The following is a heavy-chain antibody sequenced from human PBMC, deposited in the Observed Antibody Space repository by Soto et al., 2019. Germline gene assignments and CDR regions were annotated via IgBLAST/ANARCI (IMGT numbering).Heavy chain of an antibody. V-gene: IGHV3-7*01. CDR2: IKQDGSEK. D-gene: IGHD2-15*01. CDR3: ARDGQYCSGGSCPLLPSNWFDP. J-gene: IGHJ5*02. Sequence: GGSLRLSCAASGFTFSSYWMSWVRQAPGKGLEWVANIKQDGSEKYYVDSVKGRFTISRDNAKNSLYLQMNSLRAEETAVYYCARDGQYCSGGSCPLLPSNWFDPWGQGTLVTVSS. CDR1: GFTFSSYW.